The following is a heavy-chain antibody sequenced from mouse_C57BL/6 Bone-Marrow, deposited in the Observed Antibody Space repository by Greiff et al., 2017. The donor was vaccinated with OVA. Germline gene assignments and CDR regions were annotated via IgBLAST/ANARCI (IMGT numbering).Heavy chain of an antibody. V-gene: IGHV1-69*01. CDR3: AREETGTAWFAY. J-gene: IGHJ3*01. CDR1: GYTFTSYW. D-gene: IGHD4-1*01. Sequence: VQLQQPGAELVMPGASVKLSCKASGYTFTSYWMHWVKQRPGQGLEWIGEIDPSDSYTNYNQKFKGKSTLTVDKSSSTAYMQLSSLTSEDSAVYYCAREETGTAWFAYWGQGTLVTVSA. CDR2: IDPSDSYT.